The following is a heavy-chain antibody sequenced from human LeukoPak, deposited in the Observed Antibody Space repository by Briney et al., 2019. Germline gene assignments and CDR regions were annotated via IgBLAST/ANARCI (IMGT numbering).Heavy chain of an antibody. Sequence: PSETLSLTCAVYGGSFSGYYWSWLRQPPGKGLEWIGEINHSGSTNYNQSLKSRVTISVDTSKNQFSLKLSSVTAADTAVYYCARDSGYSSRQRMPFDYWGQGTLVTVSS. CDR2: INHSGST. J-gene: IGHJ4*02. CDR3: ARDSGYSSRQRMPFDY. D-gene: IGHD6-13*01. CDR1: GGSFSGYY. V-gene: IGHV4-34*01.